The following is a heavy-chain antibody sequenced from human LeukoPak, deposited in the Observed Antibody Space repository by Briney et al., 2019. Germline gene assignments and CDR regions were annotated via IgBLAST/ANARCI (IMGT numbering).Heavy chain of an antibody. J-gene: IGHJ4*02. V-gene: IGHV3-30*18. CDR2: ISYDGINK. CDR1: GFTFRSYG. Sequence: GRSLRLSCAASGFTFRSYGMHWVRQAPGKGLEWVATISYDGINKHYAESVKGRFTISRDNSKNTLDLQMDSLRAEDTGVYYCAKSPSLRPTPFDYWGQGTLVTVSS. D-gene: IGHD5-12*01. CDR3: AKSPSLRPTPFDY.